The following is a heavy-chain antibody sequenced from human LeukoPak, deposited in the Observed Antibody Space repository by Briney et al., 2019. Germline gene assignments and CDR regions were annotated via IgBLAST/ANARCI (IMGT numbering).Heavy chain of an antibody. Sequence: SETLSLTCTVFSDSISSGFSYWTWIRQPAGKGLEWIGRISTTGSTTYNPSLKSRVTMSVDTSQNHFSLNLSSVTAADTAVYFCARETQRDGSFDSWGQGSRVTVSS. V-gene: IGHV4-61*02. CDR1: SDSISSGFSY. CDR2: ISTTGST. J-gene: IGHJ4*02. CDR3: ARETQRDGSFDS. D-gene: IGHD5-24*01.